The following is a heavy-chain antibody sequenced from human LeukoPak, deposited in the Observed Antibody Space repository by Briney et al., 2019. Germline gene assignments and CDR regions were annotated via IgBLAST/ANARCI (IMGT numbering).Heavy chain of an antibody. V-gene: IGHV3-72*01. Sequence: PGRSLRLSCAASGFTFSSYAMHWVRQAPGKGLEWVGRARNKATSYTTEYAASVKGRFTISRDDSKNSLYLQMNSLKTEDTAVYYCARVYRGYYFDYWGQGTLVTVSS. D-gene: IGHD3-10*01. J-gene: IGHJ4*02. CDR3: ARVYRGYYFDY. CDR1: GFTFSSYA. CDR2: ARNKATSYTT.